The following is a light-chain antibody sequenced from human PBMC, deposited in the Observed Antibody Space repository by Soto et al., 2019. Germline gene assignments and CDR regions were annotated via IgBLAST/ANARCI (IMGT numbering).Light chain of an antibody. Sequence: EIVMTQSPATLSVSPGERATLSCRASQSVSSNLAWYQQKPGKAPRLLLYGASTRATGIPARFSGSGSGTEFTLTISSLQSEDFAVYSCQLYTKRTTLTFGGGTKVAL. CDR1: QSVSSN. J-gene: IGKJ4*01. CDR3: QLYTKRTTLT. CDR2: GAS. V-gene: IGKV3-15*01.